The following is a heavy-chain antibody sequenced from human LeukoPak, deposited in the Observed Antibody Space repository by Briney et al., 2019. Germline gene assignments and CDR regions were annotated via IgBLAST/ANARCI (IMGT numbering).Heavy chain of an antibody. CDR3: AREIWYYDS. CDR1: GYTFTGNF. D-gene: IGHD3-16*01. CDR2: IHPNSGGT. Sequence: ASVKVSCKASGYTFTGNFMHWVRQAPGLELEGMGWIHPNSGGTNYAQKFQGRVTMTRDTSISTAYMELSGLISDDTAVYYCAREIWYYDSWGQGTLVTVS. J-gene: IGHJ4*02. V-gene: IGHV1-2*02.